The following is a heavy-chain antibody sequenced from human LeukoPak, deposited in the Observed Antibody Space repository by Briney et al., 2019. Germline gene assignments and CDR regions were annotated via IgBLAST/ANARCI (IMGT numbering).Heavy chain of an antibody. V-gene: IGHV3-21*01. CDR2: ISSSSSYI. CDR1: GFTFSSYS. D-gene: IGHD3-9*01. J-gene: IGHJ3*02. CDR3: ASSIAWLDAFDI. Sequence: GGSLRLSCAASGFTFSSYSMNWVRQPPGKGLEWVSSISSSSSYIYYADSVKGRFTISRDNANNSLYLQMNSLRAEDTAVYYCASSIAWLDAFDIWGQGTMVTVSS.